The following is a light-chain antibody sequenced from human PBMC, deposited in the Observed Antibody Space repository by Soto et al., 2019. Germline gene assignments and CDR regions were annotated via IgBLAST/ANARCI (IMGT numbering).Light chain of an antibody. CDR3: QQYYSTPLT. CDR2: WAS. CDR1: QSVFYTSNNKNY. Sequence: DIVMTQSPDSLAVSLGEGATINCRSSQSVFYTSNNKNYLAWYQQRPGQPPKLLLYWASNRESGVPDRFSGSGSGTDFTLTISSLQPEDEAVYFCQQYYSTPLTFGGGTKVEIK. V-gene: IGKV4-1*01. J-gene: IGKJ4*01.